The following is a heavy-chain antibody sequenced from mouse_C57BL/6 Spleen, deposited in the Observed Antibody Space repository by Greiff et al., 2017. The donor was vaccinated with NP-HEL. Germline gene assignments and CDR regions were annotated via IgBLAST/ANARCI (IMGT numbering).Heavy chain of an antibody. V-gene: IGHV1-26*01. D-gene: IGHD4-1*01. CDR2: INPNNGGT. CDR1: GYTFTDYY. CDR3: ARRGGTEAMDY. Sequence: VQLQQSGPELVKPGASVKTSCKASGYTFTDYYMNWVKQSHGKSLEWIGDINPNNGGTSYNQKFKGKATLTVDKSSSTAYMELRSLTSEDSAVYYCARRGGTEAMDYWGQGTSVTVSS. J-gene: IGHJ4*01.